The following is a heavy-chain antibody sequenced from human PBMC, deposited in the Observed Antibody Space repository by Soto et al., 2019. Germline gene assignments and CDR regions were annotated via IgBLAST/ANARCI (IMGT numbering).Heavy chain of an antibody. D-gene: IGHD3-10*01. CDR1: GFTFSSYS. J-gene: IGHJ6*02. CDR3: ARDRVTVIKAYGMDV. V-gene: IGHV3-21*01. Sequence: EVQLVESGGGLVKPGGSLRLSCAASGFTFSSYSMNWVRQAPGKGLEWVSSISSSTSYIYYADSVKGRVTISRDNAKNSLYLQMISLRAEDTAVYYFARDRVTVIKAYGMDVWGQWTTVTVSS. CDR2: ISSSTSYI.